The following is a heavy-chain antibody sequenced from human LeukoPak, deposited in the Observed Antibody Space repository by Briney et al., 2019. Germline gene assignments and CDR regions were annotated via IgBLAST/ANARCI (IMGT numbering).Heavy chain of an antibody. CDR2: INTDGSST. V-gene: IGHV3-74*01. J-gene: IGHJ5*02. Sequence: GGSLRLSCAASGFTFSSYWMHWVRQAPGKGLVWVSRINTDGSSTSYADSVKGRFTISRDNARNTLYLQMNSLRAEDTAVYYCARESGIAAALDLWGQGTLVTVSS. CDR3: ARESGIAAALDL. D-gene: IGHD6-13*01. CDR1: GFTFSSYW.